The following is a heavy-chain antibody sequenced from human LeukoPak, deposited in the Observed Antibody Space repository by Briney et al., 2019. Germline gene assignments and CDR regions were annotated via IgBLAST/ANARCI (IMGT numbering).Heavy chain of an antibody. CDR3: ATPGIAAAGTLN. Sequence: SETLSLTCTVSGGSISSYSYYWGWNRQAPGKWLEWIGSIYYAGNTYYNPSLKSRVTIFADTSKNQFSLKLSSVTAADTAVYYCATPGIAAAGTLNWGQGILVTVPS. CDR1: GGSISSYSYY. CDR2: IYYAGNT. V-gene: IGHV4-39*01. D-gene: IGHD6-13*01. J-gene: IGHJ4*02.